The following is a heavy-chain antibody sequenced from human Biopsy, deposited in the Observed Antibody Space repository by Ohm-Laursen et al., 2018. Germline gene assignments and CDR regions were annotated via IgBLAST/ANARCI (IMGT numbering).Heavy chain of an antibody. CDR3: ARDETGSSVFGPYYYGMDV. Sequence: ASVKVSCKASGYSFTKYYINWMRQAPGQGLEWMGIINPTGGTTSYAEKFQGRVTLTRDTSTGTVYLELNSLIYEDTALYYCARDETGSSVFGPYYYGMDVWGQGTTVTVSS. D-gene: IGHD3-9*01. CDR2: INPTGGTT. J-gene: IGHJ6*02. CDR1: GYSFTKYY. V-gene: IGHV1-46*01.